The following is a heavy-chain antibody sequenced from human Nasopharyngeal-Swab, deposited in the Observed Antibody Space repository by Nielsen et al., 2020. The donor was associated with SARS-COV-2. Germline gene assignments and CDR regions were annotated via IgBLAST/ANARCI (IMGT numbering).Heavy chain of an antibody. CDR2: IKQDGSGK. D-gene: IGHD3-10*01. J-gene: IGHJ4*02. Sequence: GESLKISCVASGFTFRDYWMSWVRQAPAKGLEWVASIKQDGSGKNYVDSVKGRFTISRDNAKNSLFLQMDSLRTEDTAFYYCARVGRRTSPMGSWGQGTLVTVSS. CDR3: ARVGRRTSPMGS. CDR1: GFTFRDYW. V-gene: IGHV3-7*01.